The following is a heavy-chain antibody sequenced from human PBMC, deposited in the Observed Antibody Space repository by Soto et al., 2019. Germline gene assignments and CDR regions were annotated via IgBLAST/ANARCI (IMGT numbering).Heavy chain of an antibody. V-gene: IGHV1-2*02. CDR2: IYPNGGAT. D-gene: IGHD5-12*01. J-gene: IGHJ6*03. CDR3: ARESGGATATLDYYYFYMDV. Sequence: VQLAQSGAEVKKPGASVKVSCKTSGDSFNDYYIHWVRQAPGQGLEWMGWIYPNGGATKYAQKFQGRVTVTRDTSIRTVYMELSSLRSDDTAVYYCARESGGATATLDYYYFYMDVWGKGTTVTVSS. CDR1: GDSFNDYY.